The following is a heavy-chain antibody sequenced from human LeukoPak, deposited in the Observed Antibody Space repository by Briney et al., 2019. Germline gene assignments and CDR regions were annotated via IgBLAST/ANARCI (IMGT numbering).Heavy chain of an antibody. D-gene: IGHD6-6*01. CDR1: GYTFTSYG. CDR2: ISAYNGNT. Sequence: ASVKVSCKASGYTFTSYGISWVRQAPGQGLEWMGWISAYNGNTNYAQKFQGRVTMTTDTSTSTAYMELRSLRSDDTAVYYCARESLRYSSSPLYFDYWGQGTLVTVSS. V-gene: IGHV1-18*01. J-gene: IGHJ4*02. CDR3: ARESLRYSSSPLYFDY.